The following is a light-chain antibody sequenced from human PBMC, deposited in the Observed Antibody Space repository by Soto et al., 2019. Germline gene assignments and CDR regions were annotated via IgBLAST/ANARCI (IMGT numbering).Light chain of an antibody. V-gene: IGLV2-8*01. Sequence: QSALTQPPSASGSPGQSVTISCTGTSSDIGDYGYVSWYQQHPDKAPKVMIYEVTKRPSGVPDRFSGSRSGNTASLTVSGLQAEDEADYYCSSYTTDISPYVFGTGTKLTVL. J-gene: IGLJ1*01. CDR3: SSYTTDISPYV. CDR2: EVT. CDR1: SSDIGDYGY.